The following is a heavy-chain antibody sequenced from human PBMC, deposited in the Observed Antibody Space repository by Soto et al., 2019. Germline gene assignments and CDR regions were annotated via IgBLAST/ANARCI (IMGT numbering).Heavy chain of an antibody. Sequence: SETLSLTCAVYGGSFSGYYWSWIRQPPGKGLEWIGEINHSGSTNHNPSLKSRVTISVDTSKNQFSLKLSSVTAADTAVYYCARGHSGTALGVVWFDPWGQGTLVTVSS. V-gene: IGHV4-34*01. CDR2: INHSGST. CDR1: GGSFSGYY. D-gene: IGHD2-15*01. J-gene: IGHJ5*02. CDR3: ARGHSGTALGVVWFDP.